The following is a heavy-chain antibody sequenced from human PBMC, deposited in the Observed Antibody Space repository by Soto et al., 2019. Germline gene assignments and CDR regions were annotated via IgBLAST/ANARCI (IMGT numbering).Heavy chain of an antibody. CDR1: GGSITSTSHF. D-gene: IGHD3-3*01. V-gene: IGHV4-39*01. J-gene: IGHJ5*02. CDR2: IYFTGNT. Sequence: SDTLAPTCTASGGSITSTSHFCGLVRQPPXKGLEWIGTIYFTGNTYYSPPLKTRLTMLIDTSKDLSSLRLNSWTTADTAEYYRAGQTCTMAAARYGRSNGFDTRGAGDLVTVSS. CDR3: AGQTCTMAAARYGRSNGFDT.